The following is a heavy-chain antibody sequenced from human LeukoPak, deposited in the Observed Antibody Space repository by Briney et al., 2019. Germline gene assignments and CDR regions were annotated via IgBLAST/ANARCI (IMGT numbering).Heavy chain of an antibody. V-gene: IGHV1-18*01. CDR2: ISAYNGNT. D-gene: IGHD3-22*01. Sequence: GASVKVSCKASGYTFTSYGIIWVRQAPGQGLEWMGWISAYNGNTNYAQKLQGRVTMTTDTSTSTAYMELRSLRSDDTAVYYCARVLVATIWPDSSGYYYWGQGTLGTVSS. CDR1: GYTFTSYG. J-gene: IGHJ4*02. CDR3: ARVLVATIWPDSSGYYY.